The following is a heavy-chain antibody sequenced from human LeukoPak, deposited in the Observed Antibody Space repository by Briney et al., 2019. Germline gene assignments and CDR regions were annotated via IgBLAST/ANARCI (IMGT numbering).Heavy chain of an antibody. V-gene: IGHV4-34*01. CDR1: GGSFSGYY. CDR3: ASSPLQSTYYDFWSGYSRGYYFDY. CDR2: INHSGST. Sequence: KPSETLSLTCAVYGGSFSGYYWSWIRQPPGKGLEWIGEINHSGSTNYNPSLKSRVTISVDTSKNQFSLKLSSVTAADTAVYHCASSPLQSTYYDFWSGYSRGYYFDYWGQGTLVTVSS. D-gene: IGHD3-3*01. J-gene: IGHJ4*02.